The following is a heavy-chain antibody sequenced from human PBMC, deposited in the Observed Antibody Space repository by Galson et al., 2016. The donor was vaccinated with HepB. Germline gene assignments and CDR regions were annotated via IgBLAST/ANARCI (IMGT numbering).Heavy chain of an antibody. CDR1: GGSIGSTRYY. CDR2: IYYSGST. V-gene: IGHV4-39*01. Sequence: ETLSLTCTVSGGSIGSTRYYWGWIRQPPGKWLEWIGSIYYSGSTYYNPSPKSRVTIPVDTSKNQFSLMLSSGTAADTAVYSCARAGYYDFWSGYDRGWDYYYALDVWGQGTTVTVSS. J-gene: IGHJ6*02. CDR3: ARAGYYDFWSGYDRGWDYYYALDV. D-gene: IGHD3-3*01.